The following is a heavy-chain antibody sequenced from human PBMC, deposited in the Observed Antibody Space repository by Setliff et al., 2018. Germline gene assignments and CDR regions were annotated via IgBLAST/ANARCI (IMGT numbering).Heavy chain of an antibody. CDR2: LNEDGSTT. Sequence: GGSLRLSCAASGFTFSSYWMHWVRQAPGKGLVWVSRLNEDGSTTTYADSVKGRFTISRDNAKNTLYLQMNSLRDADTAIYYCVKSPVAYCSGAVCYPFDYWGQGTLVTVSS. J-gene: IGHJ4*02. D-gene: IGHD2-8*02. CDR1: GFTFSSYW. CDR3: VKSPVAYCSGAVCYPFDY. V-gene: IGHV3-74*03.